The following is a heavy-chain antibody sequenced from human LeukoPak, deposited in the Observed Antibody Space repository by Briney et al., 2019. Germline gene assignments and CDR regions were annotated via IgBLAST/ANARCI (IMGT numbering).Heavy chain of an antibody. CDR3: VRGDYRDY. D-gene: IGHD5-12*01. Sequence: GGSLRLSCAASGFTFSDYWMHWVRQAPGKGLEWVSSIGSTSRDKYFVGSVRGRFTISRDDAKNSLYLEMNSLRADDTAVYYCVRGDYRDYWRQGTLVTVSS. CDR1: GFTFSDYW. V-gene: IGHV3-21*01. CDR2: IGSTSRDK. J-gene: IGHJ4*02.